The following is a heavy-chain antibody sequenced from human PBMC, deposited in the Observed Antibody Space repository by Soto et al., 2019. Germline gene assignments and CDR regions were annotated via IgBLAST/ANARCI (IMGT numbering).Heavy chain of an antibody. J-gene: IGHJ6*02. D-gene: IGHD3-3*01. Sequence: GGSLRLSCAASGFTFSSYWMHWVRQAPGKGLVWVSRINSDGSSTSYADSVKGRFTISRDNAKNTLYLQMNSLRAEDTAVYYCAREVVVFGVVNYYYGMDVWGQGTTVTVSS. V-gene: IGHV3-74*01. CDR3: AREVVVFGVVNYYYGMDV. CDR1: GFTFSSYW. CDR2: INSDGSST.